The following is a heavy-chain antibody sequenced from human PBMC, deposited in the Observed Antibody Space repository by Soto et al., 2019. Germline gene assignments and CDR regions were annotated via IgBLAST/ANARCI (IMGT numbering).Heavy chain of an antibody. V-gene: IGHV4-34*01. CDR3: ARGRLRYFDL. CDR1: GGSFSGYY. Sequence: SETLSLTCAVYGGSFSGYYWSWIRQPPGKGLEWIGEINHSGSTNYNPSLKSRVTIPVDTSKNQFSLKLSSVTAADTAVYYCARGRLRYFDLWGRGTLVTVSS. CDR2: INHSGST. J-gene: IGHJ2*01.